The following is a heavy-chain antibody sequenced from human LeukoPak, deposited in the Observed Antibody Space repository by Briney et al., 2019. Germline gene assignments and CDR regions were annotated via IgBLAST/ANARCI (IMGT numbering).Heavy chain of an antibody. CDR1: GFTFSSYA. D-gene: IGHD3-9*01. CDR2: ISYDGSNK. CDR3: ARDPEMITILAFDY. Sequence: GSLRLSCAASGFTFSSYAMHWVRQAPGKGLEWVAVISYDGSNKYYADSVKGRFTISRDNSKNTLYLQMNSLRAEDTAVYYCARDPEMITILAFDYWGQGTLVTVSS. V-gene: IGHV3-30-3*01. J-gene: IGHJ4*02.